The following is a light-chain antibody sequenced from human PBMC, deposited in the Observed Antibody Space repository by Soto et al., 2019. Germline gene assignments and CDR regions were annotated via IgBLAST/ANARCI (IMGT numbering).Light chain of an antibody. CDR3: MQKTHWPPRT. CDR1: QSLVYSDGNAY. CDR2: KVS. V-gene: IGKV2-30*01. J-gene: IGKJ1*01. Sequence: DVVMTQSPLSLPVTLGQPASISCRSSQSLVYSDGNAYLNWFQQRPGQSKRRLIYKVSNRDSGVPDRFSGSVSGTNFTLKISMVEAEDVGVYSCMQKTHWPPRTFGQGTKVEI.